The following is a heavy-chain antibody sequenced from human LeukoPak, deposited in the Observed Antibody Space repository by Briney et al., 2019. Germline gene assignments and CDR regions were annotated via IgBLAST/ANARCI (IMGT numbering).Heavy chain of an antibody. J-gene: IGHJ4*02. V-gene: IGHV4-34*01. D-gene: IGHD3-10*01. CDR2: INHSGST. Sequence: SETLSLTCAVYGGSFSGYYWSWIRQPPGKGLEWIGEINHSGSTNYNPSLESRVTISVDTSKNQFSLKLSSVTAADTAVYYCARTLHYYGSGSYAYWGQGTLVTVSS. CDR1: GGSFSGYY. CDR3: ARTLHYYGSGSYAY.